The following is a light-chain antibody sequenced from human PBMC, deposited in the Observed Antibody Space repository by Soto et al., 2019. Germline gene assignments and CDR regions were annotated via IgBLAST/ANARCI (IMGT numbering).Light chain of an antibody. CDR2: GAS. V-gene: IGKV1-17*03. CDR3: LKYNGHPFT. CDR1: QGIHVY. Sequence: DIQMTQSPSAMSASVGDRVTITCRASQGIHVYLAWFQQKPGRVPRRLIYGASTLQSGVPSRFSGSGSATEFTLTISSLQPEDFATYYCLKYNGHPFTFGPGTKVDIK. J-gene: IGKJ3*01.